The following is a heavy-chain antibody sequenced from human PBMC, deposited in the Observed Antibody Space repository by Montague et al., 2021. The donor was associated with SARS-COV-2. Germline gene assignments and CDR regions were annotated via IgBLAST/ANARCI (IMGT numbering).Heavy chain of an antibody. CDR1: GFTVSSYY. D-gene: IGHD5-12*01. J-gene: IGHJ3*02. CDR2: IYSGDST. V-gene: IGHV3-53*04. Sequence: SLRLSCAASGFTVSSYYMSWVRQAPGKGLEWVSLIYSGDSTYYADSLKGRFTTSRHNSKNTLYLQMNSLRAEDTAVYYCARVQGYSGYDGAFDIWGQGTMVTVSS. CDR3: ARVQGYSGYDGAFDI.